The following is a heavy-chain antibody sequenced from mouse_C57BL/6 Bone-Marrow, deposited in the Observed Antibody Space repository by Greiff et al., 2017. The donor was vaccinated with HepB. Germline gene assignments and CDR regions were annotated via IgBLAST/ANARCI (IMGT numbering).Heavy chain of an antibody. D-gene: IGHD1-1*01. J-gene: IGHJ1*03. Sequence: VQLQQSGPELVKPGASVKIPCKASGYTFTDYNMAWVKQSHGKSLEWIGDINPNNGGTIYNQKFKGKGTLTVDKSSSTAYMELRSLTSEDTAVYYCARGSYGSPNWYFDVWGTGTTVTVSS. CDR2: INPNNGGT. V-gene: IGHV1-18*01. CDR3: ARGSYGSPNWYFDV. CDR1: GYTFTDYN.